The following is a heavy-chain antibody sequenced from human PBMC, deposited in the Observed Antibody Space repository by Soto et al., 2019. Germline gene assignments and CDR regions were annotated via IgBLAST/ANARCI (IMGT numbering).Heavy chain of an antibody. CDR3: AGAGGLGAVAVDN. D-gene: IGHD6-19*01. CDR1: GGSISSGGYS. CDR2: IYHGST. J-gene: IGHJ4*02. V-gene: IGHV4-30-2*01. Sequence: QLQLQESGSGLVKPSQTLSLTCAVSGGSISSGGYSWSWIRQPPGKGLEWIGYIYHGSTYYNPSLKRRATISVDRSTNHSSRKLSSVPAADTAVYYWAGAGGLGAVAVDNWAQGALVTVSS.